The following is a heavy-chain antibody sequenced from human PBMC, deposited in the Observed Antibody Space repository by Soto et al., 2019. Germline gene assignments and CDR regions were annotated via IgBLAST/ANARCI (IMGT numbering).Heavy chain of an antibody. J-gene: IGHJ4*02. D-gene: IGHD3-10*01. CDR1: GFSLSTTGVG. CDR3: ARSLWFGELH. Sequence: QITLKESGPTLVKPTQTRTLTCSFSGFSLSTTGVGVGWIRQSPGKALEWLAIIYWDNDKRYSPSLKSRVTITKDTSKNQVVLTVTNMYPVDTGTYYCARSLWFGELHWGQGALVTVSS. V-gene: IGHV2-5*02. CDR2: IYWDNDK.